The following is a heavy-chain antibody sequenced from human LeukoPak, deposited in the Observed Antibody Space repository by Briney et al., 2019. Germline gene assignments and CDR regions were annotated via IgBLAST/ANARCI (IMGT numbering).Heavy chain of an antibody. CDR3: ARLPYSSGWYVY. CDR2: IYYSGST. CDR1: GGSINSYF. Sequence: SETLSLTCSVSGGSINSYFWSWIRQPPGKGLEWIGYIYYSGSTNYNPSLESRVTISVDTSKNQFSLKLSSGTASDTAVYYCARLPYSSGWYVYWGQEILVTVSS. J-gene: IGHJ4*02. V-gene: IGHV4-59*01. D-gene: IGHD6-19*01.